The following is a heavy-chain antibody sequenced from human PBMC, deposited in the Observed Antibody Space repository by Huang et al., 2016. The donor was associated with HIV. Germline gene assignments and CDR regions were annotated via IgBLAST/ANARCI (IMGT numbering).Heavy chain of an antibody. D-gene: IGHD7-27*01. CDR1: GGSISRQY. Sequence: QEQLQESGPGLVKPSETLSLTCTVSGGSISRQYWSWIRQSPGTGLEWIGTIYNTGSTNYNPSRQSRVTISVDRSKNQFSLNLKSVTAADTALYYCAKEKSYGNWANNWFDPWGQGILVTVSS. J-gene: IGHJ5*02. CDR2: IYNTGST. V-gene: IGHV4-59*11. CDR3: AKEKSYGNWANNWFDP.